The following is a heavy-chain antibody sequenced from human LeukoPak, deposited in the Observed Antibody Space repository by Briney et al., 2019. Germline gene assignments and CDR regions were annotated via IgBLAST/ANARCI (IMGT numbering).Heavy chain of an antibody. CDR2: TSSDLNVK. V-gene: IGHV3-30-3*01. D-gene: IGHD3-10*01. J-gene: IGHJ4*02. CDR3: AREGYYGSGSPPSLYFDF. CDR1: GFTFRNYV. Sequence: GGSLGLSCAASGFTFRNYVIHWVRQAPGKGLEWVAVTSSDLNVKLYADSVKGRFTISRDNSRSTLYLQMNSLRPEDTAIYYCAREGYYGSGSPPSLYFDFWGQGTLVTVSS.